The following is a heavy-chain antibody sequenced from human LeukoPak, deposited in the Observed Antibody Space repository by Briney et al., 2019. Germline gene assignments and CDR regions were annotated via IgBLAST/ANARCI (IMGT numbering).Heavy chain of an antibody. J-gene: IGHJ4*02. CDR1: GGSISSSSYY. D-gene: IGHD6-19*01. CDR2: IYYSGST. V-gene: IGHV4-39*01. CDR3: ARLGLAVAVAGTAISY. Sequence: PSETLSLTCTVSGGSISSSSYYWGWIRQPPGKGLERIGSIYYSGSTYYNPSLKSRVTISVDTSKNQFSLKLSSVTAADTAVYYCARLGLAVAVAGTAISYWGQGTLVTVSS.